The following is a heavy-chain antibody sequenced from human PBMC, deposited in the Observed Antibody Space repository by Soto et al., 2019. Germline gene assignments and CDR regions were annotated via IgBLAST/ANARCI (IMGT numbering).Heavy chain of an antibody. V-gene: IGHV1-18*01. CDR1: GYTFTSYG. Sequence: GASVKVSCKASGYTFTSYGITWVRQAPGQGLEWMGWISGYNGDTNYAQKFQGRVTLTTDTSTSTGYLEVMTLRPDDTAVYYCAREGSYHDLDYWGLGTLVTVS. J-gene: IGHJ4*02. D-gene: IGHD3-22*01. CDR3: AREGSYHDLDY. CDR2: ISGYNGDT.